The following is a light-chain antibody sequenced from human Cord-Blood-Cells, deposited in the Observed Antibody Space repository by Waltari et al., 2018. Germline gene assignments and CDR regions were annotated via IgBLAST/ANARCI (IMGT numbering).Light chain of an antibody. V-gene: IGLV3-19*01. CDR3: NSRDSSGNHLV. CDR1: SLSSYY. Sequence: SSELTQDPAVSVALGQTVSITCQGDSLSSYYASRYQQKPGQAPVLVISGKHNRHSGIPDRFSGSSSGNTASLTITGAKAEDEADYYCNSRDSSGNHLVFGGGTKLTVL. J-gene: IGLJ3*02. CDR2: GKH.